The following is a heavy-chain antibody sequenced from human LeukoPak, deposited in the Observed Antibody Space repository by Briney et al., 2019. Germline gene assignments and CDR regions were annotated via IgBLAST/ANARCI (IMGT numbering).Heavy chain of an antibody. CDR3: ARGLRWFGEFVDY. D-gene: IGHD3-10*01. Sequence: AASVKASCKASGYTFTSYDINWVRQATGQGLEWMGWMNPNSGNTGYAQKFQGRVTMTRNTSISTAYMELSSLRSEDTAVYYCARGLRWFGEFVDYWGQGTLVTVSS. CDR2: MNPNSGNT. V-gene: IGHV1-8*01. J-gene: IGHJ4*02. CDR1: GYTFTSYD.